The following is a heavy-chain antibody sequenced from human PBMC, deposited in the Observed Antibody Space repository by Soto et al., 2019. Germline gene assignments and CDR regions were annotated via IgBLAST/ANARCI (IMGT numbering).Heavy chain of an antibody. V-gene: IGHV2-5*01. CDR1: GFSLSTSGMG. D-gene: IGHD3-22*01. CDR3: AHSPFYDSSGYPDY. Sequence: SGPTLANPTQTLTLTCTFSGFSLSTSGMGVGWIRQPPGKALEWLALIYWNDDKRYSPSLKSRLTITKDTSKNQVVLTMTNMDPVDTATYYCAHSPFYDSSGYPDYWGQGTLVTVSS. CDR2: IYWNDDK. J-gene: IGHJ4*02.